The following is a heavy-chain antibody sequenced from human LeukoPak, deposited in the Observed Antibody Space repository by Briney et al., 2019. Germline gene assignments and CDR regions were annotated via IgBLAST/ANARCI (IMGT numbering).Heavy chain of an antibody. CDR1: GFTFSSYA. D-gene: IGHD5-24*01. CDR2: INSDGGRT. J-gene: IGHJ4*01. CDR3: ARGRNGFFDY. Sequence: GGSLRLSCAASGFTFSSYAMSWVRQAPGKGVEWVSQINSDGGRTKYADSVKGRLTISRDNAKNTVYLQMNSLRAEDTAMYYCARGRNGFFDYWGHGTLVTVSS. V-gene: IGHV3-74*03.